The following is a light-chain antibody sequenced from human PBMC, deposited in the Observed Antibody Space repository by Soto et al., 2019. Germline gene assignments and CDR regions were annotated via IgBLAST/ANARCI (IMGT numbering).Light chain of an antibody. V-gene: IGLV2-14*01. J-gene: IGLJ1*01. CDR3: SSYTSSSTLPYV. Sequence: QLVLTQPASVSGSPGPSITISCTGTSSDVGGYNYVSWYQQHPGKAPKLMIYDVSNRPSGVSNRFSGSKSGNTASLTISGLQAEDEADYYCSSYTSSSTLPYVFGTGTKLTVL. CDR2: DVS. CDR1: SSDVGGYNY.